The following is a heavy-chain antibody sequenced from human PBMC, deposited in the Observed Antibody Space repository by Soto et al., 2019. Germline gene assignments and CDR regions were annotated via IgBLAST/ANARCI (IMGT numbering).Heavy chain of an antibody. V-gene: IGHV3-30*03. CDR1: GFTFSDYD. CDR3: ARGRTTGAPEFAH. Sequence: PGGSLRLSCAASGFTFSDYDMHWVRQAPGKGLEWVAVISYDGKNKYFADAVKGRFTISRDNSKNTLYLQTSSLRPEDAAVYYCARGRTTGAPEFAHWGQGTLVTVSS. J-gene: IGHJ4*02. D-gene: IGHD1-1*01. CDR2: ISYDGKNK.